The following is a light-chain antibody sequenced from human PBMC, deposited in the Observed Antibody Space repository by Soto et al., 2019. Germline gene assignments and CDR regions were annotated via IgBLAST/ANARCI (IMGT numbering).Light chain of an antibody. CDR1: STDVGGYNY. Sequence: QSVLAQPSSVSGSPGQSMTISCTGTSTDVGGYNYVSWYQHHPGKGPKLIIYEVSNRPSGVSDRFSGSKSGNKASLIISNLEAEDESDYYCGSYTSTDTPFVFGPGTKVTVL. J-gene: IGLJ1*01. CDR3: GSYTSTDTPFV. CDR2: EVS. V-gene: IGLV2-14*01.